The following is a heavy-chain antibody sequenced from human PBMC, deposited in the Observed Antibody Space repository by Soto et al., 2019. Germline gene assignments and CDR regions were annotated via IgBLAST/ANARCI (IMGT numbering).Heavy chain of an antibody. CDR1: GGSFSGYY. CDR3: ARGLKQSGYYYYMDV. CDR2: INHSGST. J-gene: IGHJ6*03. Sequence: SETLSLTCAVYGGSFSGYYWSWIRQPPGKGLEWIGEINHSGSTNYNPSLKSRVTISVDTSKNQFSLKLSSVTAADTAVYYCARGLKQSGYYYYMDVWGQGTTVTVAS. V-gene: IGHV4-34*01.